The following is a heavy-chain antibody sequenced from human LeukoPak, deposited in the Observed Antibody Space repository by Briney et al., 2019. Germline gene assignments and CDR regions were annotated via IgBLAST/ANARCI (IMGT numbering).Heavy chain of an antibody. D-gene: IGHD4-17*01. CDR3: ARGNANDYGDYGGLVGYYYYGMDV. Sequence: SVKVSCKASGGTFISYAISWVRQAPGQGLEWMGGIIPIFGTANYAQKFQGRVTITADESTSTAYMGLSSLRSEDTAVYYCARGNANDYGDYGGLVGYYYYGMDVWGQGTTVTVSS. J-gene: IGHJ6*02. V-gene: IGHV1-69*13. CDR2: IIPIFGTA. CDR1: GGTFISYA.